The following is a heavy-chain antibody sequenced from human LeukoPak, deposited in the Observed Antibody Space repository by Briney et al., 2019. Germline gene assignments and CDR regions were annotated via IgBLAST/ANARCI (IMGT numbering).Heavy chain of an antibody. CDR3: ARRIGSYYSYYYYMDV. V-gene: IGHV1-46*01. J-gene: IGHJ6*03. D-gene: IGHD1-26*01. CDR2: INPSGGST. Sequence: ASVKVSCKASGYTFTSYYMHWVRQAPGQGLEWMGMINPSGGSTSYAQKFQGRVTMTRNTSISTAYMELSSLRSEDTAVYYCARRIGSYYSYYYYMDVWGKGTTVTVSS. CDR1: GYTFTSYY.